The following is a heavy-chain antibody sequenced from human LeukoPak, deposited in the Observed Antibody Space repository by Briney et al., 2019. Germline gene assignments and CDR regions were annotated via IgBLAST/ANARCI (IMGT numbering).Heavy chain of an antibody. J-gene: IGHJ3*02. V-gene: IGHV3-21*01. CDR2: ISSSSSYI. Sequence: TGGSLRLSCAASGFTFSSYSMNWVRQAPGKGLEWVSSISSSSSYIYYADSVKGRFTISRDNAKDSLYLQMNSLRAEDTAVYYCASAVGVVRQWLVFDAFDIWGQGTMVTVSS. CDR3: ASAVGVVRQWLVFDAFDI. CDR1: GFTFSSYS. D-gene: IGHD6-19*01.